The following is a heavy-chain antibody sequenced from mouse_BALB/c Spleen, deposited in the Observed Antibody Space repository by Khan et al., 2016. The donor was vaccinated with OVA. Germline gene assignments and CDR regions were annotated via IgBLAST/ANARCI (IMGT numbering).Heavy chain of an antibody. J-gene: IGHJ4*01. CDR1: GYSFTSDYV. D-gene: IGHD1-3*01. Sequence: EVQLQESGPGLVKPSQSLSLTCTVTGYSFTSDYVWNWIRQSPGNKLEWMGYINYSGSTNYNPSLKSRIYITRDTSKNQFFLQLNSVTIEDTTTYYSARDTSRYNCSMDYWGQGTTVTVSS. CDR3: ARDTSRYNCSMDY. V-gene: IGHV3-2*02. CDR2: INYSGST.